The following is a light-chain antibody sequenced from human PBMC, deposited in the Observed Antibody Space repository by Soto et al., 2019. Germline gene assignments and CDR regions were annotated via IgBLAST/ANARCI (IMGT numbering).Light chain of an antibody. CDR1: SSDVGGYNY. CDR2: DVG. CDR3: CSYAGSYTQV. V-gene: IGLV2-11*01. J-gene: IGLJ1*01. Sequence: SALTQPRSVSGSPGQSVTISCTGTSSDVGGYNYVSWYQQHPGKAPKLMIYDVGKRPSGVPDRFSGSKSDNTASLTISGLQAEDEADYYCCSYAGSYTQVFGTGTKVTVL.